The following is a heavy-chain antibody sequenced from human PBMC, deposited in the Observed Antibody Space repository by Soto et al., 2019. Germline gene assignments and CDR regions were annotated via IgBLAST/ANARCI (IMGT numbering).Heavy chain of an antibody. Sequence: PSETLSLTCAVYGGSGGSFSGYYWSWIRQPPGKGLEWIGEINHSGSTNYNPSLKSRVTISVDTSKNQFSLKLSSVTAADTAVYYCAGGPDRYGDYEYYFDYWGQGTLVTVSS. CDR3: AGGPDRYGDYEYYFDY. D-gene: IGHD4-17*01. V-gene: IGHV4-34*01. J-gene: IGHJ4*02. CDR2: INHSGST. CDR1: GGSGGSFSGYY.